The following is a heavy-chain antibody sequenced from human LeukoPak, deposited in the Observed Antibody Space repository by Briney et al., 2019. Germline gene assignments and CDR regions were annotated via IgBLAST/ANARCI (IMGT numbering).Heavy chain of an antibody. CDR1: GFTFDDYA. CDR3: AKDMASSSWYSSWFDP. J-gene: IGHJ5*02. CDR2: ISWNSGSI. Sequence: LPGGSLRLSCAASGFTFDDYAMHWVRQAPGKGLEWVSGISWNSGSIGYADSVKGRFTISGDNAKNSPYLQMNSLRAEDTALYYCAKDMASSSWYSSWFDPWGQGTLVTVSS. V-gene: IGHV3-9*01. D-gene: IGHD6-13*01.